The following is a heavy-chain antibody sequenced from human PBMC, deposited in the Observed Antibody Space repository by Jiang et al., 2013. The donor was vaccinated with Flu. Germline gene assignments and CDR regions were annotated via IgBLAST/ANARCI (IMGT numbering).Heavy chain of an antibody. J-gene: IGHJ1*01. CDR2: IYYSGST. Sequence: LLRPSETLSLTCTVSGGSIRSYYWSRIRQPPGKGLEWIGYIYYSGSTNYNPSLKSRVTISVDTSKNQFSLKLSSVTAADTAVYYCASVDTAMVRVKYFQHWGQGTLVTVSS. CDR3: ASVDTAMVRVKYFQH. V-gene: IGHV4-59*08. D-gene: IGHD5-18*01. CDR1: GGSIRSYY.